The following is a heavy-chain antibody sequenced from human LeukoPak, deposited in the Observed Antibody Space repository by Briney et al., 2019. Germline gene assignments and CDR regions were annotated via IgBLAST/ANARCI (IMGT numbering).Heavy chain of an antibody. CDR2: IYPGDSDT. CDR3: AKAYSGYSRGWSFDY. V-gene: IGHV5-51*01. D-gene: IGHD6-19*01. Sequence: GESLKISCKGSGHSFTSYWIGWVRQMPGKGLEWMGIIYPGDSDTRYSPSFQGQVTISADKSISTAYLQWSSLKASDTAMYYCAKAYSGYSRGWSFDYWGQGTLVTVSS. J-gene: IGHJ4*02. CDR1: GHSFTSYW.